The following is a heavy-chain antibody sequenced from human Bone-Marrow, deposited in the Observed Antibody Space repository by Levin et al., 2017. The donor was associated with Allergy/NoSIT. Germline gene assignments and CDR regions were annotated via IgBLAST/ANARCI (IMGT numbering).Heavy chain of an antibody. CDR1: GYTFTGYY. Sequence: GGSLRLSCKTSGYTFTGYYIIWVRQAPGQGLEWMGKFSAYNDDAYYAQKFQGRVTMTADTSTTTAYMELRSLRSDDTALYYCAITAGPTDFDFWGQGTLVSVSA. J-gene: IGHJ4*02. CDR3: AITAGPTDFDF. V-gene: IGHV1-18*01. D-gene: IGHD6-13*01. CDR2: FSAYNDDA.